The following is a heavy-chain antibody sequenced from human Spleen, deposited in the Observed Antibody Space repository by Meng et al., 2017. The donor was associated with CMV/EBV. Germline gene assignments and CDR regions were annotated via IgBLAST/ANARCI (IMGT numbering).Heavy chain of an antibody. Sequence: SETLSLTCTVSGGSISSYYWSWIRQPAGKGLEWIGRIYTSGSTNYNPSLKSRVTMSVDTSKNQFSLKLSSVTAADTAVYYCASQSSIAVAGGGDINYYYYGMDVWGQGTTVTVSS. CDR2: IYTSGST. CDR3: ASQSSIAVAGGGDINYYYYGMDV. D-gene: IGHD6-19*01. CDR1: GGSISSYY. J-gene: IGHJ6*02. V-gene: IGHV4-4*07.